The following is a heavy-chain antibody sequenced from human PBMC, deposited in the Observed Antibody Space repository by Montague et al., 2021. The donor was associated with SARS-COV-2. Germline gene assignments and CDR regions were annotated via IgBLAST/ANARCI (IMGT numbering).Heavy chain of an antibody. CDR3: ARLGDGVVPSPILGVGPYYSYYYMGV. D-gene: IGHD3-10*01. CDR1: GGSFSTYS. CDR2: IHHGGST. J-gene: IGHJ6*03. V-gene: IGHV4-34*01. Sequence: SETLSLTCAVHGGSFSTYSWNWIRQPPGKGLEWIGEIHHGGSTNYNPSLKSRVTISADTSKNQFSLKLTPVAAADTAVYYCARLGDGVVPSPILGVGPYYSYYYMGVWGKGTTVTVSS.